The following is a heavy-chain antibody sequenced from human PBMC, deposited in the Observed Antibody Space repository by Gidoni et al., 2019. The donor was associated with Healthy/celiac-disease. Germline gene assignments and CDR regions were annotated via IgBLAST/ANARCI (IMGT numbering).Heavy chain of an antibody. CDR3: ARNGREVPAAKAISALHMDV. Sequence: QVQLVQSGAEVKKPGSSVKVSCKASGGRFSSYAIRWVRKAPGQGLEWMGGIITIFGTANYAQKFQGRVTITADESTSTAYMELSSLRSEDTAVYYCARNGREVPAAKAISALHMDVWGQGTTVTVSS. CDR1: GGRFSSYA. J-gene: IGHJ6*02. D-gene: IGHD2-2*01. V-gene: IGHV1-69*01. CDR2: IITIFGTA.